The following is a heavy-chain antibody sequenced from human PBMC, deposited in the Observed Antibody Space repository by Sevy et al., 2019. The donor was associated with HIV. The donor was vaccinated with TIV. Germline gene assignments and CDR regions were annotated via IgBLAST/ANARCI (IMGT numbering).Heavy chain of an antibody. CDR1: GFTFSNAW. V-gene: IGHV3-15*01. Sequence: GGSLRLSCAASGFTFSNAWMSWVRQAPGKGLEWVGRIKSKTDGGTTDYAAPVKGRFTISRDDSKNTLYPQMNGLKTEDTAVYYCTTGYYDFWSGYYRRDAFDIWGQGTMVTVSS. D-gene: IGHD3-3*01. CDR3: TTGYYDFWSGYYRRDAFDI. CDR2: IKSKTDGGTT. J-gene: IGHJ3*02.